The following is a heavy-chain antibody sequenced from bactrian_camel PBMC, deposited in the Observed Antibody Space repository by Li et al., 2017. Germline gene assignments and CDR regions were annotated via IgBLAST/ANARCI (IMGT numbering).Heavy chain of an antibody. CDR3: NTPVSFFSDYDCPYPHTY. CDR2: IGGGAST. Sequence: HVQLVESGGASVQAGGSLRLSCVASGDIVSRCSMGWYRQAPGKERELVARIGGGASTYVRDSVKGRFTITQDNADNTVYLQMNSLKPEDTAMYYCNTPVSFFSDYDCPYPHTYWGQGTQVTVS. J-gene: IGHJ4*01. CDR1: GDIVSRCS. D-gene: IGHD4*01. V-gene: IGHV3S53*01.